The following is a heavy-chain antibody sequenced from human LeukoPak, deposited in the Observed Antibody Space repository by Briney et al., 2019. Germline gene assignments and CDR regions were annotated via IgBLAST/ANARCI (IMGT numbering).Heavy chain of an antibody. V-gene: IGHV3-7*01. Sequence: GGSLRLSCGAPGFTFSTYWLSWVRQAPGKGLEWVANIKQDGSETYYVDSVKGRFTISRDNAKNSLYLQMNSLRAEDTAVYYCARSIVGAMGRYYYYYMDVWGKGTTVTVSS. CDR1: GFTFSTYW. D-gene: IGHD1-26*01. CDR3: ARSIVGAMGRYYYYYMDV. J-gene: IGHJ6*03. CDR2: IKQDGSET.